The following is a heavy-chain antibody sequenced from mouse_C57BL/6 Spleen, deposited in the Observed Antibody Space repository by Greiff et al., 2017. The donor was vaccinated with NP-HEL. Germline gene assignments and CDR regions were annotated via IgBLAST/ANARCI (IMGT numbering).Heavy chain of an antibody. D-gene: IGHD2-3*01. Sequence: QVQLQQSGPELVKPGASVKISCKASGYSFTSYYIHWVKQRPGQGLEWIGWIYPGSGNTKYNEKFKGKATLTADTSSSTAYMQLSSLTSEDSAVYYCARYAGGYYEFAYWGQGTLVTVSA. CDR2: IYPGSGNT. J-gene: IGHJ3*01. CDR1: GYSFTSYY. V-gene: IGHV1-66*01. CDR3: ARYAGGYYEFAY.